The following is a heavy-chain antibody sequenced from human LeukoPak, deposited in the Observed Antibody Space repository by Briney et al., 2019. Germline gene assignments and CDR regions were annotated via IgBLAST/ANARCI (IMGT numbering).Heavy chain of an antibody. CDR3: ASAPYLYAYFDY. D-gene: IGHD2-2*01. CDR1: GGSISSYY. V-gene: IGHV4-59*01. CDR2: IYYSGST. Sequence: SETLSLTCTVSGGSISSYYWSWIRQPPGKGLEWIGYIYYSGSTNYNPSLKSRVTISVDTSKDQFSLKLSSVTAADTAVYYCASAPYLYAYFDYWGQGTLVTVSS. J-gene: IGHJ4*02.